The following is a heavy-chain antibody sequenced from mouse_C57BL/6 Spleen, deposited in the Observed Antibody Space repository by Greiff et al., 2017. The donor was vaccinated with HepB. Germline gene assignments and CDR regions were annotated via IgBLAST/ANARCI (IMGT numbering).Heavy chain of an antibody. CDR1: GYTFTSYW. D-gene: IGHD1-1*01. Sequence: QVQLQQPGAELVMPGASVKLSCKASGYTFTSYWMHWVKQRPGQGLEWIGEIDPSDSYTNYNQKFKGKSTLTVDKSSSTAYMQLSSLTSEDSAVYYCARGSSYRYWYVDVWGTGTTVTVSS. CDR2: IDPSDSYT. CDR3: ARGSSYRYWYVDV. V-gene: IGHV1-69*01. J-gene: IGHJ1*03.